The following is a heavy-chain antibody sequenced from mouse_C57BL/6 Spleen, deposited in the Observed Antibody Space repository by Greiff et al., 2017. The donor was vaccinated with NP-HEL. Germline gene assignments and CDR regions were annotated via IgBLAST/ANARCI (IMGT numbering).Heavy chain of an antibody. Sequence: VQLQQSGAELVRPGSSVKLSCKASGYTFTSYWMDWVKQRPGQGLEWIGNIYPSDSETHYNQKFKDKATLTVDKSSSTAYMQLSSLTSEDSAVYYCARGEGLGMVTTGFAYWGQGTLVTVSA. CDR1: GYTFTSYW. CDR3: ARGEGLGMVTTGFAY. D-gene: IGHD2-2*01. CDR2: IYPSDSET. J-gene: IGHJ3*01. V-gene: IGHV1-61*01.